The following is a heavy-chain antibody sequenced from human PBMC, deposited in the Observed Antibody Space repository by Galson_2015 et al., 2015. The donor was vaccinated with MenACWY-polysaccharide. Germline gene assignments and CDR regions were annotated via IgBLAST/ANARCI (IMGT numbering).Heavy chain of an antibody. D-gene: IGHD2-21*01. J-gene: IGHJ4*02. Sequence: SLRLSCAASGFIVSSKYMTWVRQAPGKGLECVSIIYRDGNTQYTDSVKGRFTISRDNSMNTLYLQMNSLSVDDTAVYYCLRDVIRWGQGTLVTVSS. CDR2: IYRDGNT. CDR3: LRDVIR. V-gene: IGHV3-66*02. CDR1: GFIVSSKY.